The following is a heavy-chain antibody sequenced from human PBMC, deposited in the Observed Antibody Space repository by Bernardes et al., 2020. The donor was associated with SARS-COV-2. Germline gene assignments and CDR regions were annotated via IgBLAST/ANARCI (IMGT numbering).Heavy chain of an antibody. CDR1: GYTFTGHY. Sequence: ASVKVSCKASGYTFTGHYIHWVRQAPGQGLEWMAWINPNSGGTNSAQNFQGRVTITRDTSINTAHMELRRLTPDDTAVYYCTIDIDYYDDSGQYYRIVDFWGPGTLVFVSS. CDR2: INPNSGGT. J-gene: IGHJ4*02. CDR3: TIDIDYYDDSGQYYRIVDF. V-gene: IGHV1-2*02. D-gene: IGHD3-22*01.